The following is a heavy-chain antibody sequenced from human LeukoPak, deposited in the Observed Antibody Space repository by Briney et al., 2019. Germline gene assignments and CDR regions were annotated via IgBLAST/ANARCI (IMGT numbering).Heavy chain of an antibody. CDR3: AKASRRGYYHYGMDV. CDR2: ISGSGGST. D-gene: IGHD3-16*01. CDR1: GFTFSSYA. Sequence: GGSLRLSCAASGFTFSSYAMSWVRQAPGKGLEWVSAISGSGGSTYYADSVKGRFTISRDNSKNTLYLQMNSLRAEDTAVYYCAKASRRGYYHYGMDVWGQGTTVTVSS. V-gene: IGHV3-23*01. J-gene: IGHJ6*02.